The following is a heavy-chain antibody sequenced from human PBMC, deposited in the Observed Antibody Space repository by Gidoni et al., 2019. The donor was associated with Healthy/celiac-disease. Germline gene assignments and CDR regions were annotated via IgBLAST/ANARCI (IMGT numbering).Heavy chain of an antibody. CDR2: INPNSGGT. CDR1: GYTFTGYY. Sequence: QVQLVQSGAEVKKPGASVKVSCKASGYTFTGYYMHWVRQAPGQGLEWMGWINPNSGGTNSAQKFQGRVTMTRDTSISTASMELSRLRSDDTAVYYCARNDQGAGRRTKNPKYWGQGTLVTVSS. CDR3: ARNDQGAGRRTKNPKY. D-gene: IGHD6-19*01. V-gene: IGHV1-2*02. J-gene: IGHJ4*02.